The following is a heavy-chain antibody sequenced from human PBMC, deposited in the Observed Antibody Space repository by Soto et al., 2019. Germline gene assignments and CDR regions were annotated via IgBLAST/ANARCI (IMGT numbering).Heavy chain of an antibody. CDR3: AKDHGGFGELLCLFDY. CDR1: GFTFSSYG. Sequence: QVQLVESGGGVVQPGRSLRLSCAASGFTFSSYGMHWVRQAPGKGLEWVAVISYDGSNKYYADSVKGRFTISRDNSKNTLYLQMNSLRAEDTAVYYCAKDHGGFGELLCLFDYWGLGTLVTVSS. CDR2: ISYDGSNK. J-gene: IGHJ4*02. V-gene: IGHV3-30*18. D-gene: IGHD3-10*01.